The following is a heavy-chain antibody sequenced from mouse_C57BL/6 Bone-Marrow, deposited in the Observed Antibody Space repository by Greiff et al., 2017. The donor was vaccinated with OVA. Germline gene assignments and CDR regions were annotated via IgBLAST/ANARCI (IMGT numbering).Heavy chain of an antibody. Sequence: VQLQQPGAELVKPGASVKLSCKASGSTFTSYWMHWVKQRPGRGLAWIGRIDPNSGGTKYNEKFTSKATLTVDKPSRTAYMQLSSLTSEDSAVYYCGKGHITTVVENYAMDYWGQGTSVTVSS. D-gene: IGHD1-1*01. J-gene: IGHJ4*01. CDR1: GSTFTSYW. V-gene: IGHV1-72*01. CDR2: IDPNSGGT. CDR3: GKGHITTVVENYAMDY.